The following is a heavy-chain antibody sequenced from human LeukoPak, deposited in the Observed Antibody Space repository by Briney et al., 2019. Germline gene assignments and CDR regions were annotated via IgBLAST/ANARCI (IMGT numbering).Heavy chain of an antibody. J-gene: IGHJ3*02. V-gene: IGHV3-30-3*01. CDR1: GFTFSSYA. CDR2: ISYDGSNK. CDR3: ARDQSYDSSGYYYVGDAFDI. Sequence: GGSLRLSCAASGFTFSSYAMHWVRQAPGKGLEWVAVISYDGSNKYYADSVKGRFTISRGNSKNTLYLQMNSLRAEDTAVYYCARDQSYDSSGYYYVGDAFDIWGQGTMVTVSS. D-gene: IGHD3-22*01.